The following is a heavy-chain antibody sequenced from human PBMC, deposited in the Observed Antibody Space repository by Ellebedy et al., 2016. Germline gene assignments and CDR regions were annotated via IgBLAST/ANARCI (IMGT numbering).Heavy chain of an antibody. V-gene: IGHV4-59*01. CDR3: ARNDQVLRYQNGGMDV. CDR2: IYYSGST. J-gene: IGHJ6*02. CDR1: GGSISSYY. D-gene: IGHD3-9*01. Sequence: SETLSLTCTVSGGSISSYYWSWIRQPPGKGLEWIGYIYYSGSTNYNPSLKSRVTISVDTSKNQFSLKLSSVTAADTAVYYCARNDQVLRYQNGGMDVWGQGTTVTVSS.